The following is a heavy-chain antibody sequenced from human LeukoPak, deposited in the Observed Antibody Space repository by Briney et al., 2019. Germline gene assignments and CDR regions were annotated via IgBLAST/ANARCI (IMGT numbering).Heavy chain of an antibody. CDR2: ILYDGSNK. CDR3: AKVGWTKTPHSHDAFDI. J-gene: IGHJ3*02. V-gene: IGHV3-30*18. D-gene: IGHD3/OR15-3a*01. Sequence: PGGSLRLSCAASGFTFSSYGMHWVRQAPGKGLEWVAVILYDGSNKYYADSVKGRFTIYRDNSKNTLYLQMNSPRAEDTAVYYCAKVGWTKTPHSHDAFDIWGQGTMVTVSS. CDR1: GFTFSSYG.